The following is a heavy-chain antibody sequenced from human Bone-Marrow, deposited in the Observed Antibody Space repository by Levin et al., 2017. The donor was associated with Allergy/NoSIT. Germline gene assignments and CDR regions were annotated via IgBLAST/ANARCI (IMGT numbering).Heavy chain of an antibody. J-gene: IGHJ3*02. CDR2: INHSGST. CDR1: GGSFSGYY. CDR3: ARGGPVVVVTAIDAFDI. V-gene: IGHV4-34*01. Sequence: GSLRLSCAVYGGSFSGYYWSWIRQPPGKGLEWIGEINHSGSTNYNPSLKSRVTISVDTSKNQFSLKLSSVTAADTAVYYCARGGPVVVVTAIDAFDIWGQGTMVTVSS. D-gene: IGHD2-21*02.